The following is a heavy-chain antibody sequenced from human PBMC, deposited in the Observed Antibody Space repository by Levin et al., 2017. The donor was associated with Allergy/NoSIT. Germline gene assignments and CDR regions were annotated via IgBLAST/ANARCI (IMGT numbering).Heavy chain of an antibody. CDR1: GFTFSSYW. Sequence: GGSLRLSCAASGFTFSSYWMHWVRQAPGKGLVWVSRINSDGSSTSYADSVKGRFTISRDNAKNTLYLQMNSLRAEDTAVYYCASLFCGGDCYSRYWGRGTLVTVSS. CDR3: ASLFCGGDCYSRY. CDR2: INSDGSST. J-gene: IGHJ4*02. D-gene: IGHD2-21*02. V-gene: IGHV3-74*01.